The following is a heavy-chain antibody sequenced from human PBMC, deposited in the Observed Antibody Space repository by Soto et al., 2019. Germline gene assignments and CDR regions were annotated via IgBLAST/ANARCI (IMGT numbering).Heavy chain of an antibody. D-gene: IGHD6-13*01. Sequence: GASVKVSCKVSGYTLTELSMHWVRQAPGKGLEWMGGFDPEDGETIYAQKFQGRVTMTEDTSTDTAYMELSSLRSEDTAVYYCAAYSSSWYEREYYFDYWGQGTLVTVSS. J-gene: IGHJ4*02. CDR1: GYTLTELS. CDR3: AAYSSSWYEREYYFDY. V-gene: IGHV1-24*01. CDR2: FDPEDGET.